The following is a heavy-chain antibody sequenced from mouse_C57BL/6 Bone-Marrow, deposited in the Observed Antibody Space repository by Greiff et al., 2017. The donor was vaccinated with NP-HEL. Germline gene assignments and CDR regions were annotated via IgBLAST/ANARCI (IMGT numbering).Heavy chain of an antibody. D-gene: IGHD1-1*02. V-gene: IGHV1-64*01. J-gene: IGHJ1*03. Sequence: QVQLQQPGAELVKPGASVKLSCKASGYTFTSYWMHWVKQRPGQGLEWIGMIHPNSGSTNYNEKFKRKATLTVDKSSSTAYMQLSSLTSEDSAVYYCARDGGNPSYWYFDVWGTGTTVTVSS. CDR3: ARDGGNPSYWYFDV. CDR2: IHPNSGST. CDR1: GYTFTSYW.